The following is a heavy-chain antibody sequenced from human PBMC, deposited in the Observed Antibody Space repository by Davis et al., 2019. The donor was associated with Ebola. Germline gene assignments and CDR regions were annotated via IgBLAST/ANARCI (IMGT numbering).Heavy chain of an antibody. CDR1: GYTFTNYY. Sequence: AASVKVSCKASGYTFTNYYMHWVRQAPGQGLEWMGRINPNSGVANYAQKVQGRVTMTTDTSTGTAYLDLRSLRSDDTAVYFCARTSIVGTTTTASDIWGQGTLVTVSS. D-gene: IGHD1-26*01. J-gene: IGHJ3*02. V-gene: IGHV1-2*06. CDR3: ARTSIVGTTTTASDI. CDR2: INPNSGVA.